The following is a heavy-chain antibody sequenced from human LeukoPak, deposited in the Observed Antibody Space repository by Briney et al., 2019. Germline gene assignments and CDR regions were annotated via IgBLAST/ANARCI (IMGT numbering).Heavy chain of an antibody. CDR2: IYYSGST. J-gene: IGHJ4*02. CDR3: ARHPPNGIAAAGGFDY. Sequence: PSETLSLTCTVSGGSISSCYWSWIRQPPGKGLEWIGYIYYSGSTNYNPSLKSRVTISVDTSKNQFSLKLSSVTAADTAVYYCARHPPNGIAAAGGFDYWGQGTLVTVSS. D-gene: IGHD6-13*01. V-gene: IGHV4-59*08. CDR1: GGSISSCY.